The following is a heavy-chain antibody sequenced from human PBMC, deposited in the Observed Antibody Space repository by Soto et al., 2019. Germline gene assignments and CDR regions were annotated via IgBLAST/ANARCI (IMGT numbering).Heavy chain of an antibody. CDR2: ISHDGNIK. Sequence: GGSLRLSCGASGFTFRSYAMHWVRQAPGKGLEWVATISHDGNIKYYADSVKGRFAISRDNSMNAMFLQMDSLRPEDTARYYCARQVYDFWSGTTAYGMAVWGQGTTVTVSS. J-gene: IGHJ6*02. D-gene: IGHD3-3*01. V-gene: IGHV3-30*09. CDR1: GFTFRSYA. CDR3: ARQVYDFWSGTTAYGMAV.